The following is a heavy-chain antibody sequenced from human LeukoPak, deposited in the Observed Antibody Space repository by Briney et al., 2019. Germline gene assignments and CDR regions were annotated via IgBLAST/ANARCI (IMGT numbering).Heavy chain of an antibody. V-gene: IGHV1-2*02. CDR1: GYTFTGYY. J-gene: IGHJ6*02. Sequence: ASVKVSCKASGYTFTGYYMHWVRQAPGQGLEWMGWINPNSGGTNYAQKFQGRVTMTRDTSISTAYMELSRLRSDDTAVYYCARRVTAIGYYYYGMDVWGQGNTVTVSS. CDR2: INPNSGGT. D-gene: IGHD2-21*02. CDR3: ARRVTAIGYYYYGMDV.